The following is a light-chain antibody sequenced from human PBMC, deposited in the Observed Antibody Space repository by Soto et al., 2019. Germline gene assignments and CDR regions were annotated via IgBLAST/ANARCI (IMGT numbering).Light chain of an antibody. CDR3: QQYNSWPRT. Sequence: EIVMTQSPATLSVSPGERATVSCRASQSVSSNLAWYQQKPGQAPRLLIYGASTRATGIPARFSGSGSGTDCTLTLGSLQSEDFAVYYWQQYNSWPRTFGQGTKLEIK. CDR2: GAS. J-gene: IGKJ2*01. CDR1: QSVSSN. V-gene: IGKV3-15*01.